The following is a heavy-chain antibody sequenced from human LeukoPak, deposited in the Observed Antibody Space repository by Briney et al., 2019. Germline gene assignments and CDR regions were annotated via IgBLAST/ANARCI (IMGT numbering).Heavy chain of an antibody. Sequence: SETLSLTCAVYGGSFSGYYWSWIRQPPGKGLEWIGEINHSGSTNYNPSLKSRVTISVDTSKNQFSLKLSSVTAADTAVYYCAREYSWYYFDYWGQGTLVTVSS. D-gene: IGHD6-6*01. V-gene: IGHV4-34*01. J-gene: IGHJ4*02. CDR3: AREYSWYYFDY. CDR2: INHSGST. CDR1: GGSFSGYY.